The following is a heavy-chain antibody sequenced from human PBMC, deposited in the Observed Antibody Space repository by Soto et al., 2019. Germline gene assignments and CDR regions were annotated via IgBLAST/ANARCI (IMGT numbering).Heavy chain of an antibody. CDR1: GFTFGSYG. D-gene: IGHD3-16*01. CDR3: AKDVRDLRNDYFLDY. CDR2: VSYDGSNK. V-gene: IGHV3-30*18. J-gene: IGHJ4*02. Sequence: QVQLVESGGGVVQPGRSLRLSCAASGFTFGSYGMHWVRQTATKGLEWVAVVSYDGSNKYYADSVKGRFTISRDNSKITLYLQMHSLRTDDTAVYYCAKDVRDLRNDYFLDYWGQGTLVTVSS.